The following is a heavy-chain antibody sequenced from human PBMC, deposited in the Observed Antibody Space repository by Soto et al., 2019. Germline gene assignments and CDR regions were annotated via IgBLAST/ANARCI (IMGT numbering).Heavy chain of an antibody. CDR1: GFTFSSYA. D-gene: IGHD2-2*01. CDR2: ISGSGGST. Sequence: GGSLRLSCAASGFTFSSYAMSWVRQAPGKGLEWVSAISGSGGSTYYADSVKGRFTISRDNSKNTLYLQMNSLRAEDTAVYYCAKDPVVPAAPADDAFDIWGQGTMVTVSS. J-gene: IGHJ3*02. V-gene: IGHV3-23*01. CDR3: AKDPVVPAAPADDAFDI.